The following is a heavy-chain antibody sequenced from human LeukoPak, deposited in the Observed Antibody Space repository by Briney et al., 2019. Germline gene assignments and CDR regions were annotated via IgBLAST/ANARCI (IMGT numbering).Heavy chain of an antibody. D-gene: IGHD5-24*01. CDR1: GFTFSSYA. Sequence: AGGTLRLSCAASGFTFSSYAMSWVRQAPGKGLEWVSNISGRDGSTYYADSVKGRFTTSRDNSKNTLYVQMNSLRAEDTAVYYCAKSGYNRFDYWGQGTLVTVSS. CDR3: AKSGYNRFDY. V-gene: IGHV3-23*01. CDR2: ISGRDGST. J-gene: IGHJ4*02.